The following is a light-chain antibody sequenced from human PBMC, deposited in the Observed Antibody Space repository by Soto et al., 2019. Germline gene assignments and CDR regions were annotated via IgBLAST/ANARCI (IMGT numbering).Light chain of an antibody. CDR2: TAS. V-gene: IGKV1D-8*01. CDR1: QCVDVY. J-gene: IGKJ1*01. CDR3: QQYFTFPWT. Sequence: VIWMTQSTPLLSASMGDRVSINCRLSQCVDVYLAWYQQKPGKVPELLIYTASTLHSGVPSRFSGSGSGTNFTLTINGLRSEDFATYYCQQYFTFPWTFGQGTKVEIK.